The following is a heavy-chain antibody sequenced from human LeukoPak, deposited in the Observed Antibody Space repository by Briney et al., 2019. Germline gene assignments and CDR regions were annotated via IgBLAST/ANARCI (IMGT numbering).Heavy chain of an antibody. D-gene: IGHD5-12*01. V-gene: IGHV3-20*04. Sequence: PGGSLRLSCAASGFTFSSYSMNWVRQAPGKGLEWVSGINWNGGSTGYADSVKGRFTISRDNAKKSLYLQMNSLRAEDTALYYCARDRYSGYNFIAYWGQGTLVTVSS. J-gene: IGHJ4*02. CDR3: ARDRYSGYNFIAY. CDR1: GFTFSSYS. CDR2: INWNGGST.